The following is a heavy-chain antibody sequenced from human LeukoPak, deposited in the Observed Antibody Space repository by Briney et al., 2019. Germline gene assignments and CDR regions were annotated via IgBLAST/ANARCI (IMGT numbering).Heavy chain of an antibody. Sequence: GGSLRLSCAASGFTSSSYGMHWVRQAPGKGLEWVAVIWYDGSNKYYADSVKGRFTISRDNSKNTLYLQMNSLRAEDTAVYYCARGVRNSSGWVFDYWGQGTLVTVSS. D-gene: IGHD6-19*01. V-gene: IGHV3-33*01. J-gene: IGHJ4*02. CDR2: IWYDGSNK. CDR3: ARGVRNSSGWVFDY. CDR1: GFTSSSYG.